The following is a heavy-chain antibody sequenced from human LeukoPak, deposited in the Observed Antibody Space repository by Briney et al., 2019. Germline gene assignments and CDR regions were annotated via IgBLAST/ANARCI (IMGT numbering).Heavy chain of an antibody. V-gene: IGHV3-30-3*01. D-gene: IGHD6-19*01. CDR2: ISYDGSNK. J-gene: IGHJ4*02. CDR3: ARTFSSGWYSPTDY. Sequence: GRSLRLSCAASGFTFSSYAMHGVGQAPGKGLEWVAVISYDGSNKYYADSVKGRFTISRDNSKNTLYLQMNSLRAEGTAVYYCARTFSSGWYSPTDYWGQGTLVTVSS. CDR1: GFTFSSYA.